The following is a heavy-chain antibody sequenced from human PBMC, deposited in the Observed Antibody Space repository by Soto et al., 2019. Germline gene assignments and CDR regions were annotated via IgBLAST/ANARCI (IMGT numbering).Heavy chain of an antibody. Sequence: ASVKVSCKASGYTFTGYYMHWVRQAPGQGLEWMGWINPNSGGTNYAQKFQGRVTMTRDTSISTAYMELSRLRSDDTAVYYCARPEGYYYGMDVWGQGTKVTVSS. V-gene: IGHV1-2*02. J-gene: IGHJ6*02. CDR1: GYTFTGYY. CDR3: ARPEGYYYGMDV. CDR2: INPNSGGT.